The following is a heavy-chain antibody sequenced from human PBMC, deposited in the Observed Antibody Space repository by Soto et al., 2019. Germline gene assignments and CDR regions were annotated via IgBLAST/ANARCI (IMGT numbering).Heavy chain of an antibody. CDR3: ARRYGWASDI. D-gene: IGHD3-16*01. Sequence: SETLSLTCAVSGASFSSGGYSWGWIRQPPGKGLEWIGYMYHSGSTYYNPSLKSRVTISIDRSKNQFSLKLSSVTAADTAVYYCARRYGWASDIWGQGTMVTVS. V-gene: IGHV4-30-2*01. CDR1: GASFSSGGYS. J-gene: IGHJ3*02. CDR2: MYHSGST.